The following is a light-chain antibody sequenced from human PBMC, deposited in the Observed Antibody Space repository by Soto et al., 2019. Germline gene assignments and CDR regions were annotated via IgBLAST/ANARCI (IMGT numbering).Light chain of an antibody. Sequence: DIVLTQSPASLAVSLGERATIECKSSQTVFYTSNVKNYLSWFPQKPGQPPKLLIYWASTRASGVPDRFSGSGSQTHFTLTINNVQAEDVASYFCQQSYTTPYTFGPGTKLDI. CDR1: QTVFYTSNVKNY. CDR2: WAS. V-gene: IGKV4-1*01. CDR3: QQSYTTPYT. J-gene: IGKJ2*01.